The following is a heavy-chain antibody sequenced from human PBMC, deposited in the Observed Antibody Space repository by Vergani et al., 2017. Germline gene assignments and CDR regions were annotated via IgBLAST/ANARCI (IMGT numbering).Heavy chain of an antibody. V-gene: IGHV2-5*04. CDR1: GFSLNTRGVS. J-gene: IGHJ6*03. CDR2: IYWNDDQ. CDR3: VYRKTEWGTTGCFYPFYYYYYMGV. D-gene: IGHD1-7*01. Sequence: QITLKESGPTLVKPTQTLTLTCTFSGFSLNTRGVSVAWIRQPPGKALDWLALIYWNDDQHYSPSLNNRVTITKDTSKNQVVLTMTNMDYVDTGTYYCVYRKTEWGTTGCFYPFYYYYYMGVWGKGTTVTVSS.